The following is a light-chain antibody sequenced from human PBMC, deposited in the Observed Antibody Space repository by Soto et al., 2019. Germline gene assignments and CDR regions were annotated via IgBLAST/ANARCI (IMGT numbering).Light chain of an antibody. Sequence: DIQITQSPSSLSASVGDRVTITCRASQSISSYLNWYQQKPGKAPKLLIYAASSLQSGVPSRFSGSGSGTDFTLTISSLQPEDFATYYCQRSYSTPLTFGGGTKV. V-gene: IGKV1-39*01. CDR3: QRSYSTPLT. CDR1: QSISSY. CDR2: AAS. J-gene: IGKJ4*01.